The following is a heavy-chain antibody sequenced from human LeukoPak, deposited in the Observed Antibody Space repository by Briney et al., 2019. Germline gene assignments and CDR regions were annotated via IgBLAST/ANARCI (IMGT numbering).Heavy chain of an antibody. CDR1: GYTFTSYG. CDR3: ARVIGVVPAATDAFDI. Sequence: ASVKVSCKASGYTFTSYGISWVRQAPGQGLEWMGWISAYNGNTNYAQKLQGRVTMTTDTSTSTAYMELRSLRSDDTAVYYCARVIGVVPAATDAFDIWGQGTMVTVSS. J-gene: IGHJ3*02. CDR2: ISAYNGNT. V-gene: IGHV1-18*01. D-gene: IGHD2-2*01.